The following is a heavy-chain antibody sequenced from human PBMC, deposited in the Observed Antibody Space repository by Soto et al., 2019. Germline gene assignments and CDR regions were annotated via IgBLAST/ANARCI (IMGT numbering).Heavy chain of an antibody. D-gene: IGHD1-26*01. CDR2: IHPSGQPI. V-gene: IGHV3-48*03. Sequence: EVQLVESGGGLIQPGGSLRLSCAASGFTFSSSEMYWVRQAPGKGLEWVSYIHPSGQPIFYADSVKGRFPISRDNAKNSLYLQVSSLRAEDSAVYYCARRASRWGQGTMVTVSS. CDR3: ARRASR. CDR1: GFTFSSSE. J-gene: IGHJ3*01.